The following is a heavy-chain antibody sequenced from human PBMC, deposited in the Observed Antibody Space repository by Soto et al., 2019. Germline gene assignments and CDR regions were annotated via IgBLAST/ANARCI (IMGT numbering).Heavy chain of an antibody. D-gene: IGHD2-2*01. J-gene: IGHJ6*02. CDR1: GGSISGYY. Sequence: SETLSLTCTVSGGSISGYYWSWVRQPAGKGLEWVGRIYSDGTTNYSPSLKSRVTMSLDTSKDQFSLHLNSVTAADTAVYYCSRVGCSNSKCYTRGMDVWRQGTTVTVSS. CDR2: IYSDGTT. V-gene: IGHV4-4*07. CDR3: SRVGCSNSKCYTRGMDV.